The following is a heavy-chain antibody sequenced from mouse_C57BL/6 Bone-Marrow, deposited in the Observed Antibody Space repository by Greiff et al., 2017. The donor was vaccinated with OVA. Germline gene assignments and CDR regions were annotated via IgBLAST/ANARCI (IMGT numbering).Heavy chain of an antibody. CDR2: IYPGSGNT. D-gene: IGHD2-4*01. V-gene: IGHV1-76*01. Sequence: LQQSGASVKLSCKASGYTFTDYYINWVKQRPGQGLEWIARIYPGSGNTYYNEKFKGKATLTAEKSSSTAYMQLSSLTSEDSAVYFCARGADYDENYAMDYWGQGTSVTVSS. J-gene: IGHJ4*01. CDR1: GYTFTDYY. CDR3: ARGADYDENYAMDY.